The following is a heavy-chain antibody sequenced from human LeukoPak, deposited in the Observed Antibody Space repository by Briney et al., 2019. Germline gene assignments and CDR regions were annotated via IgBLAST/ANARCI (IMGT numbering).Heavy chain of an antibody. J-gene: IGHJ1*01. CDR3: AIWPAFRH. V-gene: IGHV4-34*08. CDR1: GFTFSGSA. CDR2: INRSGST. D-gene: IGHD3-16*01. Sequence: GSLRLSCAASGFTFSGSAMHWVRQPPGKGLEWIGEINRSGSTNYNPSLKSRVTISVDTSKNQFSLKLSSVAAADTAVYYCAIWPAFRHWGQGTLVTVSS.